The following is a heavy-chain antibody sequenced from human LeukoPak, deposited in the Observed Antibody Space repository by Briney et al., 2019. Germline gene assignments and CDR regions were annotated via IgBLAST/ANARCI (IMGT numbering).Heavy chain of an antibody. CDR2: INQDGSET. V-gene: IGHV3-7*01. CDR3: ATRKCLGCQLFYLDY. D-gene: IGHD3-16*01. Sequence: PGGSLRLSCAASGFTFGSSSMSWVRQAPGQGLQWVANINQDGSETYYVDSVKGRLTISRDNAKSSLSLQMDSLRADDSALYYCATRKCLGCQLFYLDYWGQGSLVTVSS. J-gene: IGHJ4*02. CDR1: GFTFGSSS.